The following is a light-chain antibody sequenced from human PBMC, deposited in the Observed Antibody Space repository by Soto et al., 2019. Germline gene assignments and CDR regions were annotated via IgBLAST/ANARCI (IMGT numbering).Light chain of an antibody. CDR3: AAWEDSLSAPV. V-gene: IGLV1-44*01. CDR1: SSNIGSNT. CDR2: NDN. Sequence: QAVVTQPPSGSGTPGQRVTISCSGSSSNIGSNTVNWYQQLAGTAPKLLMYNDNQRPSGVPDRFSGSKSGTSASLAISGLQSEDEADYYCAAWEDSLSAPVFGGGTKLTVL. J-gene: IGLJ3*02.